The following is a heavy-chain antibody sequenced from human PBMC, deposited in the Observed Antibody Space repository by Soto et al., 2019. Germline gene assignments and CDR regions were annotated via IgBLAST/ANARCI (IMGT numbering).Heavy chain of an antibody. CDR2: ISGSSSYV. Sequence: GGSLRVSCAASGVTFSSSGMSWVRQAPGKGLECVSSISGSSSYVYYADSVKGRFTISRDNAKNSLYLQMNSLRAEDTAVYYCARDRRAGTTGSPGYWGQGTLVTVSS. CDR1: GVTFSSSG. CDR3: ARDRRAGTTGSPGY. J-gene: IGHJ4*02. D-gene: IGHD1-7*01. V-gene: IGHV3-21*01.